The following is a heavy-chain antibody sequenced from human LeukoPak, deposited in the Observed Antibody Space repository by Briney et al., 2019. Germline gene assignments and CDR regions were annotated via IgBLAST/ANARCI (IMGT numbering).Heavy chain of an antibody. Sequence: ASVKVSCKASGYTFTSYGINWVRQATGQGLEWMGWMNPNSGNTGYAQKFQGRVTITRNTSISTAYMELSSLRSEDTAVYYCARGWNCGGDCYDYWGQGTLVTVSS. D-gene: IGHD2-21*01. J-gene: IGHJ4*02. V-gene: IGHV1-8*01. CDR3: ARGWNCGGDCYDY. CDR2: MNPNSGNT. CDR1: GYTFTSYG.